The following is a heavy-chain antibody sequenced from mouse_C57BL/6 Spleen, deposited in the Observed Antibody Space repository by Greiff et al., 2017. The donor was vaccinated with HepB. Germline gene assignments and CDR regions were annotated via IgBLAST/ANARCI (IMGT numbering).Heavy chain of an antibody. CDR1: GYTFTDYY. V-gene: IGHV1-26*01. CDR2: INPNNGGT. D-gene: IGHD1-1*01. J-gene: IGHJ3*01. Sequence: EVQLQQSGPELVKPGASVKISCKASGYTFTDYYMNWVKQSHGKSLEWIGDINPNNGGTSYNQKFKGKATLTVDKSSSTAYMELRSLTSEDSAVYYCAREYYGSSPAWFAYWGQGTLVTVSA. CDR3: AREYYGSSPAWFAY.